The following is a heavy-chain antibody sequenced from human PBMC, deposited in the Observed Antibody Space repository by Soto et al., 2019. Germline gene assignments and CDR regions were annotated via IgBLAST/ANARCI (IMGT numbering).Heavy chain of an antibody. CDR2: IYYSGST. Sequence: PSETLSLTCTVSGGSISSYYWSWIRQPPGKGLEWIGYIYYSGSTNYNPSLKSRVTISVDTSKNQFSLKLSSVTAADTAVYYCARPEIPTRSSDYDYPFDHWGQGTLVTVSS. D-gene: IGHD3-22*01. V-gene: IGHV4-59*01. J-gene: IGHJ4*02. CDR3: ARPEIPTRSSDYDYPFDH. CDR1: GGSISSYY.